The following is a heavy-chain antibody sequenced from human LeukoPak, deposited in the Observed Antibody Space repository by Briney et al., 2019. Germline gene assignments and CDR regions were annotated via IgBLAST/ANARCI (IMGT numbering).Heavy chain of an antibody. CDR2: ISASGGST. J-gene: IGHJ3*02. CDR3: VREGPRGLAFDI. V-gene: IGHV3-23*01. D-gene: IGHD3/OR15-3a*01. CDR1: GFTFGSHD. Sequence: GGSLRLSCAASGFTFGSHDMSWVRQAPGKGLGWVSGISASGGSTFYADSVKGRFTISRDNSKNTLYLQMNGLRVEDTAVYYCVREGPRGLAFDIWGQGTMVTVSS.